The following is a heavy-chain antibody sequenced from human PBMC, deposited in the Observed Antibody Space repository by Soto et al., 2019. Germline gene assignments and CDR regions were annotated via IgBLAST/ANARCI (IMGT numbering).Heavy chain of an antibody. V-gene: IGHV3-48*03. CDR3: ARAPGPMYYAMDA. J-gene: IGHJ6*02. D-gene: IGHD2-8*01. CDR1: GFTFSEYE. CDR2: IGRSGSPI. Sequence: GGSLRLSCVGSGFTFSEYEMNWVRQAPGEGLEWVSYIGRSGSPIYDADSVKGRFTISRDDDKNALYLDMNTLRAEDTAVYFCARAPGPMYYAMDAWGQGTTVTVSS.